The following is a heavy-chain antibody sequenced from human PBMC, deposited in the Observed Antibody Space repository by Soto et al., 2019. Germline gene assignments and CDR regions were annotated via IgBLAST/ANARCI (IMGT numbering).Heavy chain of an antibody. D-gene: IGHD5-18*01. Sequence: QVQLQESGPGLVKPSQTLSLTCTVSGGSISSGGYYWSWIRQHPGKGLEWIGYIYYSGSTYYNPSLKSRVTISVETSKNQFSLKLSSVTAADTAVYYCARVHSYGQRWWFDPWGQGTLVTVSS. V-gene: IGHV4-31*03. CDR2: IYYSGST. CDR1: GGSISSGGYY. J-gene: IGHJ5*02. CDR3: ARVHSYGQRWWFDP.